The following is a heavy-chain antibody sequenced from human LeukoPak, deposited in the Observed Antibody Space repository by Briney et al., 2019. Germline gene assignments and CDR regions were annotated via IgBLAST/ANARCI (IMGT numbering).Heavy chain of an antibody. CDR3: AREPSSDRGGYFDY. J-gene: IGHJ4*02. CDR2: IYYSGST. D-gene: IGHD6-19*01. Sequence: SETLSLTCTVSGGSSSSYYWSWIRPPPGKGLEWIGYIYYSGSTNYNPSLRSRVTISVDTSKNQFSLKLSSVTAADTAVYYCAREPSSDRGGYFDYWGQGSLVTVSS. CDR1: GGSSSSYY. V-gene: IGHV4-59*01.